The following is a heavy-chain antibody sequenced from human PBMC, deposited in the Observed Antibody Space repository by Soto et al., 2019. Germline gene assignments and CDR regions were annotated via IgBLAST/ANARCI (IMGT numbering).Heavy chain of an antibody. CDR1: GFNISSYA. CDR3: AREGYCSGGGCYSGMDV. CDR2: ISGSGGST. J-gene: IGHJ6*02. D-gene: IGHD2-15*01. Sequence: PGGSMRLSCAASGFNISSYAMSWVRQTPGKGLEWVSAISGSGGSTYYADSVKGRFTISRDNSKKTLYLEMNSLRADDTAIYYCAREGYCSGGGCYSGMDVWGQGTTVTVSS. V-gene: IGHV3-23*01.